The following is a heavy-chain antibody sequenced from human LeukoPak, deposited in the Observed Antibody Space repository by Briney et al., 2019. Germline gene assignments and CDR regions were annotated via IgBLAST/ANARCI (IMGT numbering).Heavy chain of an antibody. Sequence: GGSLRLSCAASGFTFSSYSMNWVRQAPGKGLEWVSSISSSSFIYYADSVKGRFTISRDNAKSSLYLQMNSLTADDTAVYYCARDPYSGTYSPGVYYYYMDVWGKGTTVTVSS. D-gene: IGHD1-26*01. CDR2: ISSSSFI. J-gene: IGHJ6*03. CDR1: GFTFSSYS. CDR3: ARDPYSGTYSPGVYYYYMDV. V-gene: IGHV3-21*06.